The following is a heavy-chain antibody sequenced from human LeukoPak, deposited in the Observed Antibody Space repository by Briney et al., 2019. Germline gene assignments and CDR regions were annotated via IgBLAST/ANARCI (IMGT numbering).Heavy chain of an antibody. CDR2: ISWNSGSI. V-gene: IGHV3-9*03. Sequence: GGSLRLSCAASGFTFDDYAMHWVRQAPGKGLEWVSGISWNSGSIGYADSVKGRFTISRDNAKNSLYLQMNSLRAEDMALYYCAKGRFGELSPVDYWGQGTLVTVSS. D-gene: IGHD3-10*01. CDR1: GFTFDDYA. CDR3: AKGRFGELSPVDY. J-gene: IGHJ4*02.